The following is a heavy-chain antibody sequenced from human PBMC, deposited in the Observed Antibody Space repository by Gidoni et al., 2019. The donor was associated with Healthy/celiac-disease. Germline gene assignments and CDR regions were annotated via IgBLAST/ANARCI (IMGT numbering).Heavy chain of an antibody. CDR1: GFTFSSYG. Sequence: QVQLVESGGGVVQPGRSLRLSCAASGFTFSSYGMHWVRQAPGKGLEWVAVISYDGSNKYYADSVKGRFTISRDNSKNTLYLQMNSLRAEDTAVYYCAKGIGRRGSGSYYNGFDYWGQGTLVTVSS. J-gene: IGHJ4*02. D-gene: IGHD3-10*01. CDR2: ISYDGSNK. CDR3: AKGIGRRGSGSYYNGFDY. V-gene: IGHV3-30*18.